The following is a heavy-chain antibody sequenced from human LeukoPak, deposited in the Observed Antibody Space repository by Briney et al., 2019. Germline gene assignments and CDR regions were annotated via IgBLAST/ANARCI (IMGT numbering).Heavy chain of an antibody. J-gene: IGHJ3*02. CDR3: ARSDCSGGNCYSVRALDM. CDR1: GFTFSIYW. V-gene: IGHV3-7*01. D-gene: IGHD2-15*01. CDR2: IKQDGSEK. Sequence: GGSLRLSCAASGFTFSIYWMSWVRQAPGKGLEWVANIKQDGSEKYYVDSVKGRFTISRDNAMNSLYLQMNSLRAEDTAVYYCARSDCSGGNCYSVRALDMWGQGTMVTVPS.